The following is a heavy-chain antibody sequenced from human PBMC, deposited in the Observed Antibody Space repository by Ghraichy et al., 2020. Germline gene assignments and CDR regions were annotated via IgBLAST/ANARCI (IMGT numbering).Heavy chain of an antibody. J-gene: IGHJ4*02. CDR2: INHSGST. D-gene: IGHD5-12*01. V-gene: IGHV4-34*01. Sequence: SETLSLTCAVYGGSFSGYYWSWIRQPPGKGLEWIGEINHSGSTNYNPSLKSRVTISVDTSKNQFSLKLSSVTAADTAVYYCARGGLPRGRTYQMWGQGTLVTVSS. CDR1: GGSFSGYY. CDR3: ARGGLPRGRTYQM.